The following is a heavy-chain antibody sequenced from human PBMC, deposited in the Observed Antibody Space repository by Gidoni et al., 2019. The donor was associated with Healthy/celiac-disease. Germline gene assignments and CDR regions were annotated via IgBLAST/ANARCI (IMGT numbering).Heavy chain of an antibody. CDR1: GFTFSDYY. V-gene: IGHV3-11*06. J-gene: IGHJ3*02. CDR3: AREQRPIAAAGRGAFDI. D-gene: IGHD6-13*01. CDR2: MSISSSYT. Sequence: QVQLVETGGGMVKPGGAMRLYWAASGFTFSDYYMSWIRPAPGTGLVWVSYMSISSSYTTYADSVKGRFTISRDNAKTSLSLQMISLRAEDTAVYYCAREQRPIAAAGRGAFDIWGQGTMVTVSS.